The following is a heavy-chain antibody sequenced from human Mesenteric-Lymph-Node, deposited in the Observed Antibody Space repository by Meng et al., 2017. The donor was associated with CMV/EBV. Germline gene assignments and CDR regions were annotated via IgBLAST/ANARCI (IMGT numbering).Heavy chain of an antibody. CDR2: INHSGST. CDR1: GGSFSGYY. V-gene: IGHV4-34*01. Sequence: QLQQLGAGLVKPSEPLSLTCAVYGGSFSGYYWIWIRQPPGKGLEWIGEINHSGSTNYNPSLKSRVTISVDTSKNQFSLKLSSVTAADTAVYYCARHQRWLKSEGGFNYWGQGTLVTVSS. CDR3: ARHQRWLKSEGGFNY. J-gene: IGHJ4*02. D-gene: IGHD4-23*01.